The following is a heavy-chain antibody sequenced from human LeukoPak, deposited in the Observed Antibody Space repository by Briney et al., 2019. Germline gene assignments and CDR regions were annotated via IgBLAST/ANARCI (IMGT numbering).Heavy chain of an antibody. CDR1: GFPFSSRW. Sequence: GGSLRLSCEASGFPFSSRWMSWVRQAPGKGLEWVANIKADGSEKYYVDSVKGRFTVSRDNAKNSLYLQMNSLRAEDTGLYYCARYCGGGSCFDYWGRGTLVTVSS. CDR3: ARYCGGGSCFDY. D-gene: IGHD2-15*01. CDR2: IKADGSEK. V-gene: IGHV3-7*04. J-gene: IGHJ4*02.